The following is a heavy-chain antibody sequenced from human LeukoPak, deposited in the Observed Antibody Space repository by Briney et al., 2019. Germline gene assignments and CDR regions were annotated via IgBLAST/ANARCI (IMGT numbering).Heavy chain of an antibody. Sequence: PGGSLRLSCAASGFAFSNYDMLWVRQATGKGLEWVSAINTAADTYYPDSVKGRFTISRDTAKNTLYLQMNSPRAEDTAVYYCARGHHYYDSSAYYYWGQGTLVTVSS. V-gene: IGHV3-13*04. J-gene: IGHJ4*02. CDR2: INTAADT. D-gene: IGHD3-22*01. CDR3: ARGHHYYDSSAYYY. CDR1: GFAFSNYD.